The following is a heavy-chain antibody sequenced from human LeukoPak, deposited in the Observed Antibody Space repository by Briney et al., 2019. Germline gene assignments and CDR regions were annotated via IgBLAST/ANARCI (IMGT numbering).Heavy chain of an antibody. CDR2: IRQDGSEK. CDR3: AKGSSRPPNAFDI. Sequence: GGSLRLSCTASGFTFSGHWMSWVRQAPGKGLEWVASIRQDGSEKHYVDSVEGRFIISRDNAKNSLHLQMNSLRAEDTAVYYCAKGSSRPPNAFDIWGQGTLVTVS. D-gene: IGHD6-6*01. V-gene: IGHV3-7*01. J-gene: IGHJ3*02. CDR1: GFTFSGHW.